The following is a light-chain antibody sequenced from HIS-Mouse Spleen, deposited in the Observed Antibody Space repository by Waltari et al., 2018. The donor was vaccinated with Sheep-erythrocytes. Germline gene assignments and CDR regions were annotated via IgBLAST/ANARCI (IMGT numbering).Light chain of an antibody. CDR3: CAYAGSSTPWV. CDR2: DVS. J-gene: IGLJ3*02. Sequence: QSALTQPRSVSGSPGQSVTISCTGTSSDVGGYNYVSWYQQHPGKAPKLMIYDVSKRPSGVTDRFSGSKSGKTASLTISGLQAEDEADYYCCAYAGSSTPWVFGGGTKLTVL. V-gene: IGLV2-11*01. CDR1: SSDVGGYNY.